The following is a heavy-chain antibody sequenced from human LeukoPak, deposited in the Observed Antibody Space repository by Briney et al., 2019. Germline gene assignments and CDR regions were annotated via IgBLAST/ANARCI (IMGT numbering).Heavy chain of an antibody. CDR1: GGSISSGGYY. Sequence: SQTLSLTCTVSGGSISSGGYYWSWIRQPPGTGLEWIGYIYHSGSTYYNPSLKSRVTISVDTSKNQFSLKLSSVTASDTAVYYCARQPAPNYFDYWGQGTLVTVSS. J-gene: IGHJ4*02. CDR3: ARQPAPNYFDY. D-gene: IGHD2-2*01. CDR2: IYHSGST. V-gene: IGHV4-30-2*01.